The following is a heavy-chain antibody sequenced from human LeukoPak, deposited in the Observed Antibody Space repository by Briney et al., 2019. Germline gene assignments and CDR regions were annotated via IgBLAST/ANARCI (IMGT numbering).Heavy chain of an antibody. CDR1: GGSFSGYY. Sequence: SETLSLTCAVYGGSFSGYYWSWIRQPPGKGLEWIGEINHSGSTNYNPSLKSRVTISVDTSKNQFSLKLSSVTAADTAAYYCARVDYYGSGSYGWFDPWGQGTLVTVSS. CDR2: INHSGST. CDR3: ARVDYYGSGSYGWFDP. J-gene: IGHJ5*02. V-gene: IGHV4-34*01. D-gene: IGHD3-10*01.